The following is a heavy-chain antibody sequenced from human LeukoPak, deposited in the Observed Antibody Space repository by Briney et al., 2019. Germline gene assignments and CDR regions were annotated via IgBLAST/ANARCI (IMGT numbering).Heavy chain of an antibody. D-gene: IGHD6-19*01. CDR1: AGSISSSRYY. CDR2: IFYSGSP. CDR3: AATVGGYSSGWDPNRTDFDY. J-gene: IGHJ4*02. Sequence: SESLSLTCTVSAGSISSSRYYWGWLRQPPGKGLERIGTIFYSGSPYYNPSRKSRFTISVDTSKNQFSLKLSSVTAAETAVYYCAATVGGYSSGWDPNRTDFDYWGQGTLVTVSS. V-gene: IGHV4-39*07.